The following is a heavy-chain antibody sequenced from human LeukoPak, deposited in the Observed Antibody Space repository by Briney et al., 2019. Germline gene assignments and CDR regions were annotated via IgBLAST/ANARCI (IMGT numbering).Heavy chain of an antibody. D-gene: IGHD6-19*01. Sequence: ASVKVSCKASGYTFTGYYMHWVRQAPGQGLEWMGWINPNSGGTNYAQKFQGRVTMTRDTSISTAYMELSRLRSDDTAVYYCARARYSSGWYYFDYWGQGTLVTVSS. CDR2: INPNSGGT. CDR1: GYTFTGYY. J-gene: IGHJ4*02. V-gene: IGHV1-2*02. CDR3: ARARYSSGWYYFDY.